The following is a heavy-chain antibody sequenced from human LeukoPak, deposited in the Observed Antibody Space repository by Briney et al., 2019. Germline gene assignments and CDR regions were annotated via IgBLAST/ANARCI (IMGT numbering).Heavy chain of an antibody. J-gene: IGHJ4*02. CDR3: ARDGLWYSGYDPFDY. CDR1: GFTFSSYW. D-gene: IGHD5-12*01. V-gene: IGHV3-7*01. Sequence: GGSLRLSCAASGFTFSSYWMSWVRQAPGKGLEWVANIKQDGSEKYYVDSVKGRFTISRDNAKNSLYLQMNSLRAEDTAVYYCARDGLWYSGYDPFDYWGQGTLVTVSS. CDR2: IKQDGSEK.